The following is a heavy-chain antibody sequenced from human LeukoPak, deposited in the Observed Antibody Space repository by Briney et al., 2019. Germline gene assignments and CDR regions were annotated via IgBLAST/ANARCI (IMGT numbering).Heavy chain of an antibody. J-gene: IGHJ4*02. CDR2: IWHDGSQK. D-gene: IGHD3-22*01. V-gene: IGHV3-33*01. CDR3: ARVYEGTGYPAFDY. CDR1: GFMFSNYG. Sequence: PRGSLRLSCAASGFMFSNYGMHWLRQAPGRGLEWLAVIWHDGSQKYYADSVKGRFSVSKDNSRNTLYLQMNSLRADDSALYYCARVYEGTGYPAFDYWGQGTLVTVSS.